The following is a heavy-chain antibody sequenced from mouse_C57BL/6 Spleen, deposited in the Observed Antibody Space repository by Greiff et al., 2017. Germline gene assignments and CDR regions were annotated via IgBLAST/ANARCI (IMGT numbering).Heavy chain of an antibody. Sequence: EVKLMESGGGLVQPGGSLSLSCAASGFTFTDYYMSWVRQPPGKALEWLGFIRNKANGYTTEYSASVKGRFTISRDNSQSILYLQMKALRAEDSATYYCASHDGYYLPFAYWGQGTLVTVSA. V-gene: IGHV7-3*01. CDR2: IRNKANGYTT. CDR1: GFTFTDYY. D-gene: IGHD2-3*01. J-gene: IGHJ3*01. CDR3: ASHDGYYLPFAY.